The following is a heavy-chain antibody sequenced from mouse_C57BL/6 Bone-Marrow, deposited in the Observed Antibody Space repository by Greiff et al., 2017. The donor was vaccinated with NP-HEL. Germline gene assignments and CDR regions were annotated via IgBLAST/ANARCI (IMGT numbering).Heavy chain of an antibody. V-gene: IGHV1-72*01. CDR2: IDPNSGGT. J-gene: IGHJ4*01. D-gene: IGHD1-1*01. Sequence: QVQLQQPGAELVKPGASVKLSCKASGYTFTSYWMHWVKQRPGRGLEWIGRIDPNSGGTKYTEKFKSKATLTVDKPSSTAYMQLSSLTSEDSAVYYCARWYYGSSLYYAMDYWGQGTSVTVSS. CDR3: ARWYYGSSLYYAMDY. CDR1: GYTFTSYW.